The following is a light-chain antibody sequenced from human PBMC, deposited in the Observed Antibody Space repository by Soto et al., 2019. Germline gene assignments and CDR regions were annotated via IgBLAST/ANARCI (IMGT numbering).Light chain of an antibody. J-gene: IGKJ1*01. CDR1: QSVSSN. CDR2: GAS. CDR3: QQYVSSPWT. Sequence: EIVMTQSPATLSVSPGERATLSCRASQSVSSNLAWYQQKPGQAPRLLIYGASSRATGIPDRFSGGGSGTDFTLTISRLEPEDFAVYYCQQYVSSPWTFGQGTKVDIK. V-gene: IGKV3-20*01.